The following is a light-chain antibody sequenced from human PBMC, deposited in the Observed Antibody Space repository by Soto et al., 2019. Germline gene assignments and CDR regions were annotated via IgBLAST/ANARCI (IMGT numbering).Light chain of an antibody. CDR2: GAS. Sequence: EIVLTQSPGTLSLSPGQRATLSCRASQSVTFSYLAWYQQKPGQAPVLLIYGASSRATGIPDRFSGSGSGTDFTLTISRLEAEDFAVYYCQQYGSSPPWTFGQGTKVEIK. J-gene: IGKJ1*01. V-gene: IGKV3-20*01. CDR1: QSVTFSY. CDR3: QQYGSSPPWT.